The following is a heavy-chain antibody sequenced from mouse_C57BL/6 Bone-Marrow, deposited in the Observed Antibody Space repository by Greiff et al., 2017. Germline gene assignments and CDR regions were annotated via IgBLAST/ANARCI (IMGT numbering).Heavy chain of an antibody. CDR1: GFNIKDYY. D-gene: IGHD1-1*01. CDR2: IDPEDGDT. V-gene: IGHV14-1*01. Sequence: EVQLQQSGAELVRPGASVKLSCTASGFNIKDYYMHWVKQRPEQGLEWIGRIDPEDGDTEYAPKFQGKATMTADTSSNTAYLQLSSLTSEDTAVYYCTTTYYYGNSSPWFACWGKGTLVTVSA. J-gene: IGHJ3*01. CDR3: TTTYYYGNSSPWFAC.